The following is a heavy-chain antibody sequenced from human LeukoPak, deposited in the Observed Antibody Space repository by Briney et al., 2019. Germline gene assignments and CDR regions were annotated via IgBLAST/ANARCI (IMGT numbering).Heavy chain of an antibody. D-gene: IGHD5/OR15-5a*01. CDR1: GDSIDSHY. Sequence: SETVSLTCTISGDSIDSHYWSWIRRPPGKGLEWIGHIYHSGSTTYNPSLKSRVMISVDTSKKEFSLKLSSVTAADTAVYYCAGYSVSYGLDSWGQGTLVTVSS. V-gene: IGHV4-4*09. J-gene: IGHJ5*01. CDR2: IYHSGST. CDR3: AGYSVSYGLDS.